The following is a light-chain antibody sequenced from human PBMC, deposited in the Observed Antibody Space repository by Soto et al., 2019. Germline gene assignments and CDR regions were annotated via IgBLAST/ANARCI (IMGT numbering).Light chain of an antibody. J-gene: IGKJ1*01. Sequence: PGATDPLSSKASQDINTRLAWYQHRPGQAPRLLIYQTSIRAAGIPARFSASGSGTDFTLTISDVQPEDFALYYCHQRQSWPRTFGQGTKVDI. CDR3: HQRQSWPRT. V-gene: IGKV3-11*01. CDR2: QTS. CDR1: QDINTR.